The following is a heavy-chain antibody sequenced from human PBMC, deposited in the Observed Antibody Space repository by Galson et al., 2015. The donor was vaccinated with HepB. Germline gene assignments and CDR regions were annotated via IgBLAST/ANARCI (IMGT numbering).Heavy chain of an antibody. CDR2: ISGGGERT. Sequence: SLRLSCAASGFTFSRYAMTWVRQAPGRGLELVSSISGGGERTYYGDSVKGRFTVSRDYSRSTLYLQMNSLRAEDTAVYYCAKGGPGRITMMINRLLGFDPWGQGTLVTVSS. V-gene: IGHV3-23*01. D-gene: IGHD3-22*01. CDR3: AKGGPGRITMMINRLLGFDP. J-gene: IGHJ5*02. CDR1: GFTFSRYA.